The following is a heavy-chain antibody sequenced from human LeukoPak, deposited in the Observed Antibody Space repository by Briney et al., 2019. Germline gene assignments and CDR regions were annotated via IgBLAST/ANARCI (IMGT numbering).Heavy chain of an antibody. CDR2: ISGSGGVT. V-gene: IGHV3-23*01. CDR1: GLTFRNYA. Sequence: GGSLRLSCAVTGLTFRNYAMSWVRQAPGKGPEWVSDISGSGGVTHYADSVRGRFSISRDNSKNTLYLQMSSLRAEDTAVYYCTTDRWQQAHFDYWGQGTLVTVSS. J-gene: IGHJ4*02. CDR3: TTDRWQQAHFDY. D-gene: IGHD6-13*01.